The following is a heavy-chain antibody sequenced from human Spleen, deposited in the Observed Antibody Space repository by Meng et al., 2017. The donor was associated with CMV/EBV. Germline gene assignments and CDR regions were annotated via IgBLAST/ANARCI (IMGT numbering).Heavy chain of an antibody. CDR1: GGDFKNYA. CDR3: ARDRVTIFGVVITYYYYGMDV. D-gene: IGHD3-3*01. V-gene: IGHV1-69*10. CDR2: IIPILGIA. J-gene: IGHJ6*02. Sequence: SVKVSCKVSGGDFKNYAISWVRQAPGQGLEWMGGIIPILGIANYAQKFQGRVTITADKSTSTAYMELSSLRSEDTAAYYCARDRVTIFGVVITYYYYGMDVWGQGTTVTVSS.